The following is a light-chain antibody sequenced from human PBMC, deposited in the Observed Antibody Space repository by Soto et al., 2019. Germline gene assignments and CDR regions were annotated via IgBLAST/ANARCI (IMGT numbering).Light chain of an antibody. Sequence: QSALTQPASVSGSPGQSITISCAGTGSDIGGYNYVSWYQQHPGKAPKLMIFDVTNRPSGVSARFFGSQSGNTASLTISGLQAEDEADYYGSSYTGTSTVIFGGGTKLTVL. CDR1: GSDIGGYNY. J-gene: IGLJ2*01. CDR3: SSYTGTSTVI. V-gene: IGLV2-14*03. CDR2: DVT.